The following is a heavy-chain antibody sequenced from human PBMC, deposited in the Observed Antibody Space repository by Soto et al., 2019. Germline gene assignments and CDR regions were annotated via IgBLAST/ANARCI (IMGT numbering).Heavy chain of an antibody. D-gene: IGHD4-4*01. CDR3: AHRLKHDYSFDY. J-gene: IGHJ4*02. CDR2: IYWDDDK. Sequence: QITLKESGPTLVKPTQTLTLTCTFSGFSLSTSGVGVGWIRQPPGKALEWLALIYWDDDKRYSPSLKSRLTIPTDTSKNPVVLTMTNMDPVDTATYYCAHRLKHDYSFDYWGQGTLVTVSS. CDR1: GFSLSTSGVG. V-gene: IGHV2-5*02.